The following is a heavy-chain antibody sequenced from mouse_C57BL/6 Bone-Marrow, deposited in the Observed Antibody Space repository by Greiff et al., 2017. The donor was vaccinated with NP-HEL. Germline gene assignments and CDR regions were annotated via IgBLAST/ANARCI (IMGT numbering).Heavy chain of an antibody. D-gene: IGHD1-1*01. J-gene: IGHJ4*01. CDR2: IRSKSSNYAT. CDR1: GFTFNTYA. CDR3: VSPLITTVVAPYAMDY. V-gene: IGHV10-3*01. Sequence: EVQLVESGGGLVQPKGSLKLSCAASGFTFNTYAMHWVRQAPGKGLEWVARIRSKSSNYATYYADSVKDRFTISRDDSQSMLYLQMNNLKTEDTAMYYCVSPLITTVVAPYAMDYWGQGTSVTVSS.